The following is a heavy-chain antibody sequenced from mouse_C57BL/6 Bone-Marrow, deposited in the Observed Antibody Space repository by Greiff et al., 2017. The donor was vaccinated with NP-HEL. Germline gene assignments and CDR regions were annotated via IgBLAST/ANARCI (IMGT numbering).Heavy chain of an antibody. CDR1: GYTFTSYW. Sequence: EVHLVESGTVLARPGASVKMSCKTSGYTFTSYWMHWVKQRPGQGLEWIGAIYPGNSDTSYNQKFKGKAKLTAVTSASTAYMELSSLTNEDSAVYYCRQGYYYGSSPYAMDYWGQGTSVTVSS. J-gene: IGHJ4*01. CDR2: IYPGNSDT. CDR3: RQGYYYGSSPYAMDY. D-gene: IGHD1-1*01. V-gene: IGHV1-5*01.